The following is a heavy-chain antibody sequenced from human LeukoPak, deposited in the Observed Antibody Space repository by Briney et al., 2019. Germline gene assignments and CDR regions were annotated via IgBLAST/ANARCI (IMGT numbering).Heavy chain of an antibody. Sequence: ASVKVSCKASGYTFTGYYVHWVRQAPGQGLEWMGWINPNSGGTNYAQKFQGRVTMTRDTSISTAYMELSRLRSDDTAVYYCARDRTIAAAGTGGGYWGQGTLVTVSS. J-gene: IGHJ4*02. CDR3: ARDRTIAAAGTGGGY. CDR1: GYTFTGYY. D-gene: IGHD6-13*01. V-gene: IGHV1-2*02. CDR2: INPNSGGT.